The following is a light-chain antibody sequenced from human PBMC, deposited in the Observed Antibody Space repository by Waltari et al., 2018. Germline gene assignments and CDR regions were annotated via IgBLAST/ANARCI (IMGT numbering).Light chain of an antibody. CDR2: DVT. Sequence: QSALTQPRPVSGSPGQSVTISCPGTSSDVGGYNYVSWYQQHPGKAPKLLIYDVTKRPSGVPDHFSGSKSGNTASLAISGLQAEDEADYYCCSYAANSNWVFGGGTKLTVL. V-gene: IGLV2-11*01. J-gene: IGLJ3*02. CDR3: CSYAANSNWV. CDR1: SSDVGGYNY.